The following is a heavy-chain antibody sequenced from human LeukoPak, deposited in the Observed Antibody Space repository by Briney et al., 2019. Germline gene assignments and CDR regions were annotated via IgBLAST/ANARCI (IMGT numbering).Heavy chain of an antibody. V-gene: IGHV4-34*01. D-gene: IGHD3-22*01. CDR2: INHSGST. J-gene: IGHJ4*02. CDR3: AGEARDSSGYYYFDY. CDR1: GGSFSGYY. Sequence: SETLSLTCAVYGGSFSGYYWSWIRQPPGKGLEWIGEINHSGSTNYNPSLKSRVTISVDTSKNQFSLKLSSVTAADTAVYYCAGEARDSSGYYYFDYWGQGTLVTVSS.